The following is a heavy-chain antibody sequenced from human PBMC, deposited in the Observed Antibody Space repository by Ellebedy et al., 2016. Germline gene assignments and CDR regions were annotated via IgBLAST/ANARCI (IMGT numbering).Heavy chain of an antibody. D-gene: IGHD6-13*01. CDR2: IYYSGST. V-gene: IGHV4-59*01. CDR3: ARHSAPYPWRPSSSWPRRRGGFDY. CDR1: GCSISSYY. Sequence: SETLSLTCTVPGCSISSYYWSWIRQPPGKGLEWIGYIYYSGSTNYNPSLKSRVTISVDTSKNQFSLKLSSVTAADTAVYYCARHSAPYPWRPSSSWPRRRGGFDYWGQGTLVTVSS. J-gene: IGHJ4*02.